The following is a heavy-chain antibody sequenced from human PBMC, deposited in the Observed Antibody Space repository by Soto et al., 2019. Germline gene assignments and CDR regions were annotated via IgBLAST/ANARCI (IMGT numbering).Heavy chain of an antibody. CDR2: IYYSGTT. D-gene: IGHD3-10*01. J-gene: IGHJ4*02. CDR1: GGSISGYY. Sequence: SETLSLTCTFSGGSISGYYWSWIRQPPGKGLEWIGYIYYSGTTSYNPSLNSRVTMSVDTSKNQFSLKVNSVTAADTAVYYCARASHHGSGATVLAYWGQGTLVTVSS. CDR3: ARASHHGSGATVLAY. V-gene: IGHV4-59*01.